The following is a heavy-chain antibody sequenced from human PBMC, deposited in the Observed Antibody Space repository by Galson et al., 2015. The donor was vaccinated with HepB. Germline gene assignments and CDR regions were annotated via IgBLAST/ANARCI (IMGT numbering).Heavy chain of an antibody. V-gene: IGHV1-18*01. D-gene: IGHD3-10*01. CDR3: ASSSEGYYGSGSYLGDAFDI. J-gene: IGHJ3*02. CDR2: ISTYNGNR. CDR1: GYTSHHNV. Sequence: VKVSCKASGYTSHHNVISWVRQAPGQGLEWMGWISTYNGNRNYTQKLQGRVTLTTGTATRIAYMELRSLRSDDTAVYYCASSSEGYYGSGSYLGDAFDIWGQGTMVTVSS.